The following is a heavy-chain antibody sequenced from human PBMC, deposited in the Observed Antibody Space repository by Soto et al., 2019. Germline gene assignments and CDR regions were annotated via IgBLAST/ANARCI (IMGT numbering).Heavy chain of an antibody. CDR3: AVVPAASYYDDYGMDV. Sequence: ASVKASCKVSGYTLTELSMHWVRQAPGKGLEWMGGFDPEDGETIYAQKFQGRVTMTEDTSTDTAYMELSSLRSAETAVYYCAVVPAASYYDDYGMDVWGQGTTVTVSS. J-gene: IGHJ6*02. CDR1: GYTLTELS. D-gene: IGHD2-2*01. V-gene: IGHV1-24*01. CDR2: FDPEDGET.